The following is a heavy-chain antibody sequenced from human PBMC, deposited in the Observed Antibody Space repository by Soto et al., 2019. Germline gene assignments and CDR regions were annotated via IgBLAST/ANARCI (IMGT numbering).Heavy chain of an antibody. D-gene: IGHD3-10*01. V-gene: IGHV3-30*18. CDR3: AKDHSWDGSGSPDFDY. J-gene: IGHJ4*02. CDR2: ISYDGSNK. CDR1: GFTFSSYG. Sequence: QVQLVESGGDVVQPGRSLRLSCAASGFTFSSYGMHWVRQAPGKGLEWVAVISYDGSNKYYADSVKGRFTISRDNSKNTLYLQMNSRRAEDTAVYYCAKDHSWDGSGSPDFDYWGQGTLVTVSS.